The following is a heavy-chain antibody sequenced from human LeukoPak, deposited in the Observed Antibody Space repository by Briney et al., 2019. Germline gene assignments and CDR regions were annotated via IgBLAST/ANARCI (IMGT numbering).Heavy chain of an antibody. D-gene: IGHD6-13*01. CDR1: GGTFSSYA. CDR2: IIPIFGTA. V-gene: IGHV1-69*05. J-gene: IGHJ2*01. Sequence: SVKVSCKASGGTFSSYAISWVRQAPGQGLEWMGGIIPIFGTANYAQKFQSRVTITTDESTRTAYMELSSLRSEDTAVYYCASLPQSIVAAGTDWFDLWGRGTLVTVSS. CDR3: ASLPQSIVAAGTDWFDL.